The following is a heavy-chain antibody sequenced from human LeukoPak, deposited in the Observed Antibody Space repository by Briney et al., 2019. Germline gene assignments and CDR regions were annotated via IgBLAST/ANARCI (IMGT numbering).Heavy chain of an antibody. V-gene: IGHV3-11*06. J-gene: IGHJ4*02. Sequence: GGSLRLSCAASGFTFSDYYMSWIRRAPGKGLGWVSYISRGSSYTNYAASVKGRFTISRDNTKNSLYLQMNSLRAEDTAVYYCARDNSSGWIPYFDYWGQGTLVTVSS. CDR2: ISRGSSYT. CDR3: ARDNSSGWIPYFDY. D-gene: IGHD6-19*01. CDR1: GFTFSDYY.